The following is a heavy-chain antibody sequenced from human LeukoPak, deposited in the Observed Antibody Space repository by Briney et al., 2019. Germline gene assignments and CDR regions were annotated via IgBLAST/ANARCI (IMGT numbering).Heavy chain of an antibody. CDR1: GFTFSSYA. CDR2: ISGSGGST. CDR3: AKGTIRGLSVFDY. J-gene: IGHJ4*02. Sequence: GGSLRLSCAASGFTFSSYAISWVRQAPGKGLEWVSAISGSGGSTYYADSVKGRFTISRDNSKNTLYLQMNSLRAEDTAVYYCAKGTIRGLSVFDYWGQGTLVTVSS. D-gene: IGHD2-2*01. V-gene: IGHV3-23*01.